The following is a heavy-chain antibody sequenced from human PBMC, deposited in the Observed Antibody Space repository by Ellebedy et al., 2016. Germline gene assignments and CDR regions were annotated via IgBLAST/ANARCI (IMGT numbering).Heavy chain of an antibody. CDR1: GGSISSSSYY. V-gene: IGHV4-39*01. D-gene: IGHD3-10*01. CDR3: ARLQSGGSGRYYYYYMGV. Sequence: SETLSLXXTVSGGSISSSSYYWGWIRQPPGKGLEWIGSIYYSGSTYYNPSLKSRVTISVDTSKNQFSLKLSSVTAADTAVYYCARLQSGGSGRYYYYYMGVWGKGTTVTVSS. CDR2: IYYSGST. J-gene: IGHJ6*03.